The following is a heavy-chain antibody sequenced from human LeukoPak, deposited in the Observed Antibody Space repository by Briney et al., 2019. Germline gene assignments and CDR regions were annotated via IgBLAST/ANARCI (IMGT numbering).Heavy chain of an antibody. D-gene: IGHD3-22*01. CDR2: INHSGST. J-gene: IGHJ3*02. CDR1: GGSFSGYY. Sequence: SETLSLTCAVYGGSFSGYYWSWIRQPPGKGLEWIGEINHSGSTNYNPSLKSRVTISVDTSKNQFSLKLSSVTAADTAVYYCARELNLSGYYVLSSDAFDIWGQGTMVTVSS. V-gene: IGHV4-34*01. CDR3: ARELNLSGYYVLSSDAFDI.